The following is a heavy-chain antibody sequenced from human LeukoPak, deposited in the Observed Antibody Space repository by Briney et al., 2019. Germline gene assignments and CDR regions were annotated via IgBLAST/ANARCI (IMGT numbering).Heavy chain of an antibody. J-gene: IGHJ4*02. V-gene: IGHV3-23*01. CDR3: AKDLGGWGRLGLNDY. D-gene: IGHD2-21*02. CDR2: ISGSGGST. Sequence: GVSLRLSCAASGFTFSSYAMSWVRQAPGKGLEWVSAISGSGGSTYYADSVKGRFTISRDNSKNTLYLQMNSLRAEDTAVYYCAKDLGGWGRLGLNDYWGQGTLVTVSS. CDR1: GFTFSSYA.